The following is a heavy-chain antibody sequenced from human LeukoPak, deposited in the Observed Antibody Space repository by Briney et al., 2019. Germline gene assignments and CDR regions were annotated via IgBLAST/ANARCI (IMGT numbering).Heavy chain of an antibody. Sequence: GGSLRLSCAASGFTFQSYAMYWLRQAPGKGLEWVSGISNGGSTYYADSVKGRFTISRDYFQNTLYLQMNCLRAEDTAVYYCAGGVEPLAANNLAYWGQGTLVTVSS. D-gene: IGHD1-14*01. CDR3: AGGVEPLAANNLAY. V-gene: IGHV3-23*01. CDR2: ISNGGST. J-gene: IGHJ4*02. CDR1: GFTFQSYA.